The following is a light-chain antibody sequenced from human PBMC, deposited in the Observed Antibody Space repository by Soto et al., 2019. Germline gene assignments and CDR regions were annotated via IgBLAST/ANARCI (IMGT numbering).Light chain of an antibody. Sequence: EIVLTQSPGTLSLSPGERATLSCRASQSVSNSHLAWHQQKPGQAPRLLIFDVSSRAAGIPDRVSGSGSGTDFTLTISRLEPEDYAVYYGQQYDKSPLTFGGGTKVEIK. V-gene: IGKV3-20*01. CDR1: QSVSNSH. J-gene: IGKJ4*01. CDR3: QQYDKSPLT. CDR2: DVS.